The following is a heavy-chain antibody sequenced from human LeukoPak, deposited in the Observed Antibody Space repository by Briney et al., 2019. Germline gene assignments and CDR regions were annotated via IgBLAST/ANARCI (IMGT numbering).Heavy chain of an antibody. D-gene: IGHD6-25*01. V-gene: IGHV3-30*03. CDR2: IPYDGSNK. CDR3: ATVADSSGYYFDY. Sequence: GGSLRLSCAASGFTFSSYGMHWVRQAPGKGLEWVAVIPYDGSNKYYADSVKGRFTISRDNSKNTLYLQMNSLRAEDTAVYYCATVADSSGYYFDYWGQGTLATVSS. J-gene: IGHJ4*02. CDR1: GFTFSSYG.